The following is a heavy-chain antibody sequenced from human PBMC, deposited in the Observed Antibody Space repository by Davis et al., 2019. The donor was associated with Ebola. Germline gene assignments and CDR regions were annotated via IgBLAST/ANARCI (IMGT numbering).Heavy chain of an antibody. CDR2: ISASGDAT. CDR3: ARGGGRQQLVPRFDY. D-gene: IGHD6-13*01. V-gene: IGHV3-23*01. Sequence: GESLKISCAASGFTFSSFAMGWVRQAPGKGLEWVSAISASGDATYYADSVKGRFTISRDNSKNTLYLQMNSLRAEDTAVYYCARGGGRQQLVPRFDYWGQGTLVTVSS. CDR1: GFTFSSFA. J-gene: IGHJ4*02.